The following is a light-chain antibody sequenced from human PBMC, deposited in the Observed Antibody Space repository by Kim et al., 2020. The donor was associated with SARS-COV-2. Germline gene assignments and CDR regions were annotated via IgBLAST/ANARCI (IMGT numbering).Light chain of an antibody. Sequence: ASVGDRVTITCRASENIWNYLNWYQQKPGKAPKLLMYDVSTLETGVPSRFSGSGSGTDFTLTISSLQPEDFATYYCQQSFANPQTLGHGTKVDIK. CDR2: DVS. CDR1: ENIWNY. V-gene: IGKV1-39*01. J-gene: IGKJ1*01. CDR3: QQSFANPQT.